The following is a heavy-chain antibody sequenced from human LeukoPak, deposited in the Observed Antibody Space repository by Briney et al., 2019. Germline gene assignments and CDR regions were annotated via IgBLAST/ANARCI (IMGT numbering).Heavy chain of an antibody. J-gene: IGHJ4*02. V-gene: IGHV3-48*01. Sequence: PGGSLRLSCAASGFTFSSYWMNWVRQAPGKGLEWVSYISSSSRTIYYADSVKGRFTISRDNAKNSLYLQMNSLRAEDTAVYYCARDLGAWYSGSYYFDHWGQGTLVTVSS. CDR2: ISSSSRTI. CDR1: GFTFSSYW. D-gene: IGHD1-26*01. CDR3: ARDLGAWYSGSYYFDH.